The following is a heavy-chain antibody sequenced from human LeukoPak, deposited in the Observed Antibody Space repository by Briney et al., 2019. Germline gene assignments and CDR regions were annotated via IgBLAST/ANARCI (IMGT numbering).Heavy chain of an antibody. V-gene: IGHV3-53*01. CDR2: IYSGGST. D-gene: IGHD3-10*01. J-gene: IGHJ5*02. Sequence: SGGSLRLSCAASGFTFSDYYMSWVRQAPGKGLEWVSVIYSGGSTYYADSVKGRFTISRDNSKNTLYLQMNSLRAEDTAVYYCAIWFGELSGSWGQGTLVTVSS. CDR1: GFTFSDYY. CDR3: AIWFGELSGS.